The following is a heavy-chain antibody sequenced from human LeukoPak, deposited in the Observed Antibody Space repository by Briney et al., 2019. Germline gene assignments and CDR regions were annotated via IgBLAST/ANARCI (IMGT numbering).Heavy chain of an antibody. CDR1: GFTVSRKN. CDR2: IYYSGST. V-gene: IGHV4-39*01. CDR3: ARQVVAVAGTGYFDY. D-gene: IGHD6-19*01. J-gene: IGHJ4*02. Sequence: GSLRLSCAASGFTVSRKNMSWIRQPPGKGLEWIGSIYYSGSTYYNASLKSRGTISVDTSKNQFSLKLNSVTAADTAVYFCARQVVAVAGTGYFDYWGQGTLVTVSS.